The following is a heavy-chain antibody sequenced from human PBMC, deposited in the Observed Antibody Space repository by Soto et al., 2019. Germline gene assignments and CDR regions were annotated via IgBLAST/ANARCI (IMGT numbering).Heavy chain of an antibody. CDR1: GFTFSEYS. J-gene: IGHJ4*02. Sequence: GGSLRLSCSASGFTFSEYSMHWVRQAPGKGLQYVSTISSDGDITYYADSVKGRFTISRDNSKNTLYLQMNSLRPEDTAVYYCVKGGITMVRGVLFAYWGQGTPVTVSS. D-gene: IGHD3-10*01. CDR2: ISSDGDIT. CDR3: VKGGITMVRGVLFAY. V-gene: IGHV3-64D*06.